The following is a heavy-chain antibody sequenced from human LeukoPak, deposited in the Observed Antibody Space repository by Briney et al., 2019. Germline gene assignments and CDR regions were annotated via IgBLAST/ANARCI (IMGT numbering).Heavy chain of an antibody. CDR1: GGSISSSSYS. J-gene: IGHJ4*02. Sequence: TSETLSLTCTVSGGSISSSSYSWGGFRNPPGRGLEWIGSIYYSGSTYYNPSLKSRVTISVDTSKNQFSLKLSSVTAADTAVYYCASMYNWKDVYWGQGTLVTVSS. CDR2: IYYSGST. D-gene: IGHD1-20*01. V-gene: IGHV4-39*01. CDR3: ASMYNWKDVY.